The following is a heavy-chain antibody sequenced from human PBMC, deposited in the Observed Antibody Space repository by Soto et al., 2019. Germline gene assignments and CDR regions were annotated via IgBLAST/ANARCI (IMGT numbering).Heavy chain of an antibody. CDR3: ATSNWFDP. Sequence: PSETLSLTCTVSGGSISSSSYYWGWLRQPPGKGLEWIGIIYYSGSTYYNPSLKSRVTISVDTSKNQFSLKLSSVSATDTAVYYCATSNWFDPWGQGTLVTVSS. V-gene: IGHV4-39*01. CDR2: IYYSGST. J-gene: IGHJ5*02. CDR1: GGSISSSSYY.